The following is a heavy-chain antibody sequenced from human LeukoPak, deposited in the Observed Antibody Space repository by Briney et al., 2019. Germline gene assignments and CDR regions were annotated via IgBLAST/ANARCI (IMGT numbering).Heavy chain of an antibody. Sequence: SETLSLTCAVYGGSFSGYYWSWIRQPPGKGLEWIGEINHSGSTNYNPSLKSRVTISVDTSKTQFSLKLSSVTAADTAVYYCARGHNWFDPWGQGTLVTVSS. J-gene: IGHJ5*02. V-gene: IGHV4-34*01. CDR1: GGSFSGYY. CDR3: ARGHNWFDP. CDR2: INHSGST.